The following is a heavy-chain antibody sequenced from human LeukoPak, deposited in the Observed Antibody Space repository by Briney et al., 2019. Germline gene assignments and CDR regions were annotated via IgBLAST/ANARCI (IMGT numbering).Heavy chain of an antibody. CDR2: ISYDGSNK. D-gene: IGHD6-13*01. V-gene: IGHV3-30-3*01. CDR3: ARDGNSSSWWYYYYGMDV. J-gene: IGHJ6*02. CDR1: GFTFSSYA. Sequence: GGSLRLSCAASGFTFSSYAMHWVRQAPGKGLEWVAVISYDGSNKYYADSVKGRFTISRDNSKNTLHLQMNSLRAEDTAVYYCARDGNSSSWWYYYYGMDVWGQGTTVTVSS.